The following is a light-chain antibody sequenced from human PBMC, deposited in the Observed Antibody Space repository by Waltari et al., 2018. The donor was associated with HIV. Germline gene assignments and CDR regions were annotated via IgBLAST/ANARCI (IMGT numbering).Light chain of an antibody. V-gene: IGLV3-21*02. CDR1: SIGSHS. J-gene: IGLJ3*02. CDR2: DDR. Sequence: SYVLSQPPSVSVAPGQTATIPCGGDSIGSHSVQWYKQRPGQAPLLVLYDDRDRPSGIPERFSGSNSGNMATLTITRVAVVDEADYYCQVWDESTDYVMVFGGGTKLTVL. CDR3: QVWDESTDYVMV.